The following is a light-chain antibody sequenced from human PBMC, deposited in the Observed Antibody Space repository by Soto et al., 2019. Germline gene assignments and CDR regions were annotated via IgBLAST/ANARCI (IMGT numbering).Light chain of an antibody. Sequence: QSVLTQPPSVSAAPGQKIIISCSGSRSNLGTYYVSWYHQLPGTAPKVVIYGNSRRPSGIPDRFSGSKSGTSATLAITGLQTGDEGNYSCGAWDSSLNVYVFGGGTKVTVL. J-gene: IGLJ1*01. CDR1: RSNLGTYY. CDR2: GNS. V-gene: IGLV1-51*01. CDR3: GAWDSSLNVYV.